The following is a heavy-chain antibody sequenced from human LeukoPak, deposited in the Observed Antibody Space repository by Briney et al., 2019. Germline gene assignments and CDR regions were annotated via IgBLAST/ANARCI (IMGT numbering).Heavy chain of an antibody. V-gene: IGHV1-2*06. Sequence: ASVKVSCKASGYTFTGYYMHWVRQAPGQGLEWMGRINPNSGGTNYAQKFQGRVTMTRDTSISTAYMELSSLRSEDTAVYYCARGTKLLWFGDNDYWGQGTLVTVSS. CDR3: ARGTKLLWFGDNDY. D-gene: IGHD3-10*01. CDR1: GYTFTGYY. CDR2: INPNSGGT. J-gene: IGHJ4*02.